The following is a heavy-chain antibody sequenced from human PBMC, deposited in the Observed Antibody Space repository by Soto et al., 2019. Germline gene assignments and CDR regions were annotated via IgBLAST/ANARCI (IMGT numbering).Heavy chain of an antibody. D-gene: IGHD5-18*01. CDR3: ARDQGYSHY. Sequence: GGSLRLSCAASGFTFSSYGIHWVRQAPGRGLEWVSVIYSGGSTYYADSVKGRFTISRDNSKNTLYLQMNSLRAEDTAVYYCARDQGYSHYWGQGTLVTVSS. CDR1: GFTFSSYG. CDR2: IYSGGST. J-gene: IGHJ4*02. V-gene: IGHV3-66*01.